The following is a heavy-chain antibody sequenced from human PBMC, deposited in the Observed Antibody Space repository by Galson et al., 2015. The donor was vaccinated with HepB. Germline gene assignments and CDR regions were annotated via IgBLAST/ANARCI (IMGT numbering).Heavy chain of an antibody. CDR3: ARRRITMVRGVIRPSEYFDL. D-gene: IGHD3-10*01. CDR2: IKQDGSEK. CDR1: GFTFSSYW. Sequence: SLRLSCAASGFTFSSYWMSWVRQAPGKGLEWVANIKQDGSEKYYVDSVKGRFTISRDNAKNSLYLQMNSLRAEDTAVYYCARRRITMVRGVIRPSEYFDLWGRGTLVTVSS. J-gene: IGHJ2*01. V-gene: IGHV3-7*03.